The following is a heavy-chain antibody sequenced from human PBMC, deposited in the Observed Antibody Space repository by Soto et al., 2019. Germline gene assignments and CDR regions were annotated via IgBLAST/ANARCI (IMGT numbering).Heavy chain of an antibody. CDR2: INSDGSVT. CDR3: VRVLSAAAAGAFDI. Sequence: PGGSLRLSCAASGFTFSNYWMNWVRQVPGKGLVWVSYINSDGSVTSYADSVKGRFTISRDNAKNSLYLQMNSLRAEDTAVYYCVRVLSAAAAGAFDIWGQGTMVTVS. V-gene: IGHV3-74*01. J-gene: IGHJ3*02. CDR1: GFTFSNYW. D-gene: IGHD2-2*01.